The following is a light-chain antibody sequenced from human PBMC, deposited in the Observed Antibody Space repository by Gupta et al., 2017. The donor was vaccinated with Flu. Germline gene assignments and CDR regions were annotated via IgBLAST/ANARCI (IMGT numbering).Light chain of an antibody. CDR3: QHRVSTPWT. J-gene: IGKJ1*01. CDR2: GAS. CDR1: QTINKY. V-gene: IGKV1-39*01. Sequence: DIQMTQSPSSLSASVGDRVTITCRASQTINKYLSWYQQKPGKAPKLLIYGASTVQSGIPSRFGVSGSGTNFTLTITRRQAEDFAIYYCQHRVSTPWTFGRGTMVEIK.